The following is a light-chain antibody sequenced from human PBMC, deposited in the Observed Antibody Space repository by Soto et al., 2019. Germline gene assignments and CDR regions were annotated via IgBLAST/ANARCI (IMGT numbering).Light chain of an antibody. CDR3: AAWDDSLSGLL. CDR2: NNN. V-gene: IGLV1-44*01. J-gene: IGLJ3*02. CDR1: SSNIGRNA. Sequence: QSVLTQPPSASETPGQRGTISFSGSSSNIGRNAVNWYQHLPGTAPKLLIYNNNQRPSGVPDRFSGSKSGTSASLAISGLQSEDEADYYCAAWDDSLSGLLFGGGTKLTVL.